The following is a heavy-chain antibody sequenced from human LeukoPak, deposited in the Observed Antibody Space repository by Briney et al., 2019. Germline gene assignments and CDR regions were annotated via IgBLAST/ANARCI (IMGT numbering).Heavy chain of an antibody. CDR2: IYYSGST. Sequence: PSETLSLTCTVSGGSISSYYWSWIRQPPGKGLEWIGYIYYSGSTNYNPSLKSRVTISVDTSKNQFSLKLSSVTAADTAVYYCVRVQGDCSGGSCYVWFDPWGQGTLVTVSS. CDR3: VRVQGDCSGGSCYVWFDP. D-gene: IGHD2-15*01. J-gene: IGHJ5*02. CDR1: GGSISSYY. V-gene: IGHV4-59*01.